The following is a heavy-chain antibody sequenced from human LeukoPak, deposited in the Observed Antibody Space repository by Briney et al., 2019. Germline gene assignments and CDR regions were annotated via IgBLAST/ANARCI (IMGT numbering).Heavy chain of an antibody. CDR3: ARAGYCSSTSCYYGAYYYYYGMDV. V-gene: IGHV3-11*01. Sequence: GGSLRLSCAASGFTFSDYYMSWIRQAPGKGLEWVSYISSSGSTIYYADSVKGRFTISRDNAKNSLYLQMNSLSAEDTAVYYCARAGYCSSTSCYYGAYYYYYGMDVWGQGTTVTVSS. CDR2: ISSSGSTI. D-gene: IGHD2-2*01. CDR1: GFTFSDYY. J-gene: IGHJ6*02.